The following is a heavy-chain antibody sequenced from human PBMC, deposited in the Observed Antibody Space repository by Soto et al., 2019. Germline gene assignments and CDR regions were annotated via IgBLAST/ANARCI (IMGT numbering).Heavy chain of an antibody. V-gene: IGHV3-53*01. J-gene: IGHJ4*02. CDR3: ARDRDSSGWYFDY. D-gene: IGHD6-19*01. CDR1: GFTVSSNY. CDR2: IYSGGRT. Sequence: EVQLVESGGGLIQPGGSLRLSCAASGFTVSSNYMSWVRQAPGKGLEWVSVIYSGGRTYYADSVKGRFTISRDNSKNTLYLQMNSLRAEDTAVYYCARDRDSSGWYFDYWGQGTLVTVSS.